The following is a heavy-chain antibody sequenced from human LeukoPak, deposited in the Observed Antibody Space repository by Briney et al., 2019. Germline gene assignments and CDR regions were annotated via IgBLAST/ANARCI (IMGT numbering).Heavy chain of an antibody. V-gene: IGHV4-34*01. CDR2: INHSGST. J-gene: IGHJ6*03. Sequence: SETLSLTCAVYGGSFSGYYWSWIRHPPGKGLEWIGEINHSGSTNYNPSLKSRVTISVDTSKNQFSLKLSSVTAADTAVYYCAQAVVAATRYYYYYYMDVWGKGTTVTVSS. CDR1: GGSFSGYY. D-gene: IGHD2-15*01. CDR3: AQAVVAATRYYYYYYMDV.